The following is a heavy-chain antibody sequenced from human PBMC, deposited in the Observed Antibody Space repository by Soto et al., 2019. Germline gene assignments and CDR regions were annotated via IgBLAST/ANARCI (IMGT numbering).Heavy chain of an antibody. V-gene: IGHV5-10-1*01. D-gene: IGHD2-2*02. CDR3: ARQSIVVVPAAIRGAFDAFDI. Sequence: GESLKISCQGSGYSFTSYWISWVRQMPGKGLEWMGRIDPSDSYTNYSPSFQGHVTISADKSISTAYLQWSSLKASDTAMYYCARQSIVVVPAAIRGAFDAFDIWGQGTMVTVSS. J-gene: IGHJ3*02. CDR1: GYSFTSYW. CDR2: IDPSDSYT.